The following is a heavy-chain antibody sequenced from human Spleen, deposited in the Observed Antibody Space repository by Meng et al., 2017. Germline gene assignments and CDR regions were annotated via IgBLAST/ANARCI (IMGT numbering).Heavy chain of an antibody. V-gene: IGHV1-18*01. J-gene: IGHJ1*01. Sequence: HVQLLQSGAEVKQPGASLKVSCKASDYTFTGYGVCWVRQAPGQGLEWMAWLGAHPGDTSHAPKFLGRVTITRDTSASTVYMDLRSLTFEDTAVYYCARGYSTIFGVVIALWGQGTLVTVSS. D-gene: IGHD3-3*01. CDR1: DYTFTGYG. CDR2: LGAHPGDT. CDR3: ARGYSTIFGVVIAL.